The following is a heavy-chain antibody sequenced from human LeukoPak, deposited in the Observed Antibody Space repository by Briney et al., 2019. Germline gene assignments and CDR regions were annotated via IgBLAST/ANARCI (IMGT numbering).Heavy chain of an antibody. CDR1: GGSISSGSYY. J-gene: IGHJ4*02. V-gene: IGHV4-61*02. CDR3: AREVVVATTGFDY. Sequence: PSQTLSLTCTVSGGSISSGSYYWSWIRQPTGKGREWIGRIYTSGSTNYNPSLKSRVTISVDTSKNQFSLKLSSVTAADTAVYYCAREVVVATTGFDYWGQGTLVTVSS. D-gene: IGHD5-12*01. CDR2: IYTSGST.